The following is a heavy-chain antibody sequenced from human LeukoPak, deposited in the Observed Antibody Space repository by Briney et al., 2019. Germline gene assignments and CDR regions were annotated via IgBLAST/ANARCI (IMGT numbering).Heavy chain of an antibody. CDR2: ISSNGGST. D-gene: IGHD5-18*01. CDR1: GFTFSSYA. J-gene: IGHJ6*02. CDR3: ARAHGYGNRIYYYYYGMDV. V-gene: IGHV3-64*01. Sequence: GGSLRLSCAAPGFTFSSYAMHWVRQAPGKGLEYVSAISSNGGSTYYANSVKGRFTISRDNSKNTLYLQMGSLRAEDMAVYYCARAHGYGNRIYYYYYGMDVWGQGTTVTVSS.